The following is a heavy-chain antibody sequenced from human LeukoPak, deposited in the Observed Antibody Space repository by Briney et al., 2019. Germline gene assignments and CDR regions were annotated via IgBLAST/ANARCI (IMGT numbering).Heavy chain of an antibody. V-gene: IGHV4-61*09. CDR2: IYTSGST. CDR3: AREGGSGWAPDP. D-gene: IGHD6-19*01. Sequence: SQALSLTCTVSGGSISSGSYYWSWIRQPAGKGLEWIGHIYTSGSTNYNPSLKSRVTISVDTSKNQFSLKLSSVTAADTAVYYCAREGGSGWAPDPWGQGTLVTVSS. CDR1: GGSISSGSYY. J-gene: IGHJ5*02.